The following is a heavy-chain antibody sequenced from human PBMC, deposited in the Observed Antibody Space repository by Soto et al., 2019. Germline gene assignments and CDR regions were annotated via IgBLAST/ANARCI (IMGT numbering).Heavy chain of an antibody. CDR1: GVSISSGNW. D-gene: IGHD3-10*01. CDR2: IFHDGTD. J-gene: IGHJ4*02. V-gene: IGHV4-4*02. CDR3: VRLVYDTRLNYMDFDF. Sequence: NPSETLSLTCAVSGVSISSGNWWAVGRQTQKRGLEYIGAIFHDGTDNYYPSFERRVAIAVDTSKKQFSLKLTSVTAADTAIYFCVRLVYDTRLNYMDFDFWGQGALVTVSS.